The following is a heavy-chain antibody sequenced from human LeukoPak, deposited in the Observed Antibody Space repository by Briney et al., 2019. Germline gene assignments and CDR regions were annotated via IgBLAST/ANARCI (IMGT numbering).Heavy chain of an antibody. D-gene: IGHD5-12*01. CDR2: ISAYNGNT. CDR3: ARVVYSGYAGGMDV. J-gene: IGHJ6*02. CDR1: GYTFTSYG. Sequence: GASVTVSFKASGYTFTSYGISLLRQAPGQGLEWMGWISAYNGNTNYAQKLQGRVNMTTDTSTSTAYMELRSLRSDDTVVYYCARVVYSGYAGGMDVWGQGTTVTVSS. V-gene: IGHV1-18*01.